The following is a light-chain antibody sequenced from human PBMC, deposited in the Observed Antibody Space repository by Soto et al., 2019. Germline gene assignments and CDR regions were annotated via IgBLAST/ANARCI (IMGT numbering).Light chain of an antibody. CDR2: KAS. CDR3: QQYTSYSPWT. V-gene: IGKV1-5*03. J-gene: IGKJ1*01. Sequence: IQMTQSPSSLSASVGDRVIITCRASQSLTNWLAWYQQKPGKAPKLLIYKASTLESGVPSRFSGSGSGTEFTLTISSLQPDDFATYYCQQYTSYSPWTVGQGTKVDIK. CDR1: QSLTNW.